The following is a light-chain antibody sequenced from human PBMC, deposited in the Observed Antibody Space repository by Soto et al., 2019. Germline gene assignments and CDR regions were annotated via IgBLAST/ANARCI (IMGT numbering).Light chain of an antibody. J-gene: IGLJ3*02. CDR3: YSYDRKTRV. CDR2: ENY. V-gene: IGLV6-57*03. CDR1: SGSIALNY. Sequence: NFMLTQPHSVSESPGKTVTISCTRSSGSIALNYVQWYQQRPGSAPTTVIYENYQRPSGVPARFSSSIDRSFNAASLTISGLNTDDEDYFYCYSYDRKTRVFGGGTMLTVL.